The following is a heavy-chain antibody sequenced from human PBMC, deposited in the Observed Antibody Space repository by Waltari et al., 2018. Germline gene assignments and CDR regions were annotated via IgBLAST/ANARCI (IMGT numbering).Heavy chain of an antibody. Sequence: EVQLVESGGGLIQPGGSLRLSCEVSGFTVSNNYIGWVRRAQGKGLGWVSVIDSGGDTYDADAGRGRFTISRDNSKNTLYLQMNSLRVEDTALYYCATWTGGSLGAFDNWGQGTMVTVSS. CDR3: ATWTGGSLGAFDN. CDR1: GFTVSNNY. V-gene: IGHV3-53*01. D-gene: IGHD7-27*01. J-gene: IGHJ3*02. CDR2: IDSGGDT.